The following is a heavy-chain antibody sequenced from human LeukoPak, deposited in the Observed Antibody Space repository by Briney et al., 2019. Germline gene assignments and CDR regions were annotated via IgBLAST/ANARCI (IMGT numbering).Heavy chain of an antibody. CDR3: ATEGGPPIERY. Sequence: GGSLRLSCAASGFTFSSYAMYWVRQAPGKGLEWVAVISYDGSNKYYADSVKGRFTISRDNSKNTLFLQMNSLRAEDTAVYYCATEGGPPIERYWGQGTLVTVSS. CDR2: ISYDGSNK. CDR1: GFTFSSYA. D-gene: IGHD2-15*01. J-gene: IGHJ4*02. V-gene: IGHV3-30-3*01.